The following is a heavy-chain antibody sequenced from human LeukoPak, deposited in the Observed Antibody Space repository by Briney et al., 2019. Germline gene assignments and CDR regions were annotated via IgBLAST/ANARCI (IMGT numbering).Heavy chain of an antibody. CDR2: ISGYNGKT. CDR3: ARDLRYSSGLYYFDY. V-gene: IGHV1-18*01. J-gene: IGHJ4*02. Sequence: RASVKVSCKASGYTFTSYGISWVRQAPGQGLEWMGWISGYNGKTNYAQKLQGRVTMTTDTSTSTAYMELRSLRSDDTAVYYCARDLRYSSGLYYFDYWGQGTLVTVSS. CDR1: GYTFTSYG. D-gene: IGHD6-19*01.